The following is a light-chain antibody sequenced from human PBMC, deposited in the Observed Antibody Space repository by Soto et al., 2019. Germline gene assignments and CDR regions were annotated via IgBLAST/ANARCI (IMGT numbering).Light chain of an antibody. CDR1: QSVSSDY. CDR3: QHYDNSPPSVT. Sequence: DIVLTQSPGTLSLSPGERATLSCRASQSVSSDYLVWYQQKPGQAPRLLIYGASRRATGIPDRFSGSGSGTDFILTISRLEPEDFAVYYCQHYDNSPPSVTFGPGTKVDIK. J-gene: IGKJ3*01. V-gene: IGKV3-20*01. CDR2: GAS.